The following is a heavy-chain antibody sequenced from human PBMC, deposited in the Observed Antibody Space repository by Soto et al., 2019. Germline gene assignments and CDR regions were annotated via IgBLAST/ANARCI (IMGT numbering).Heavy chain of an antibody. V-gene: IGHV4-34*01. CDR3: ASLGGPHYGSGSYSYYYYMDV. J-gene: IGHJ6*03. CDR1: GGSFSGYY. Sequence: SETLSLTCAVYGGSFSGYYWSWIRQPPGKGLEWIGEINHSGSTNYNPSLKSRVTISVDTSKNQFSLKLSSVTAADTAVYYCASLGGPHYGSGSYSYYYYMDVWGKGTTVTVSS. CDR2: INHSGST. D-gene: IGHD3-10*01.